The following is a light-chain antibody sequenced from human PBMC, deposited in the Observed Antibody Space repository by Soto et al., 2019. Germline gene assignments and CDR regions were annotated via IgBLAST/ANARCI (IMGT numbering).Light chain of an antibody. V-gene: IGKV4-1*01. Sequence: SVLRLSPDSLAVFLGERATISCKSSHNIFYSSDNKNYLSWYQQRPGQPPKLLIYWASTRESGVPDRFSGSGSGPEFNLTISSLQPDDFASYYCQQHNRYSGTLGQGTKVDI. CDR2: WAS. CDR1: HNIFYSSDNKNY. J-gene: IGKJ1*01. CDR3: QQHNRYSGT.